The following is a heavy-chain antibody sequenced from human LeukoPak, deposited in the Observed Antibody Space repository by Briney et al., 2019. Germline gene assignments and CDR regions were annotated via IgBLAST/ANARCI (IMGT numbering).Heavy chain of an antibody. Sequence: SETLSLTCTVSGGSISSYYWSWIRQPPGKGLEWIGYIYYSGSTNYNPSLKSRVTISVDMSKNQFSLKLSSVTAADTAVYCCARDLYSSGWYGAFDIWGQGTMVTVSS. CDR3: ARDLYSSGWYGAFDI. D-gene: IGHD6-19*01. V-gene: IGHV4-59*01. CDR2: IYYSGST. J-gene: IGHJ3*02. CDR1: GGSISSYY.